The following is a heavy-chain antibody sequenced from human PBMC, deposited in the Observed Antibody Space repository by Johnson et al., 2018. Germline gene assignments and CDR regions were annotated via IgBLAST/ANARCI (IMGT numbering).Heavy chain of an antibody. CDR2: ISGSGDST. J-gene: IGHJ4*02. CDR3: AKTMGDYSNPFDY. D-gene: IGHD4-11*01. CDR1: GFTFSSYA. Sequence: VQLVESGGGVVQPGRSLRLSCAASGFTFSSYAMTWVRQAPGKGLEWVSTISGSGDSTYYADSVKGRFTISRDNSKNPLYLQMNRLRAEDTAVDYCAKTMGDYSNPFDYWGQGTLVTVSS. V-gene: IGHV3-23*04.